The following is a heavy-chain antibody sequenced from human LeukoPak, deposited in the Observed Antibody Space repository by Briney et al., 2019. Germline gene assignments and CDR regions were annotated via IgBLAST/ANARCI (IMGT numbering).Heavy chain of an antibody. J-gene: IGHJ4*02. CDR1: GFTFSSYG. D-gene: IGHD1-26*01. Sequence: PGGSLRLSCAASGFTFSSYGMHWVRQAPGQGLEGVAFIRYDGRNKYYADSVKGRSTIYRDISKNTLYLQMISLRAEDTAVYYCVKPGERLDYWGQGTLVTVSS. CDR2: IRYDGRNK. V-gene: IGHV3-30*02. CDR3: VKPGERLDY.